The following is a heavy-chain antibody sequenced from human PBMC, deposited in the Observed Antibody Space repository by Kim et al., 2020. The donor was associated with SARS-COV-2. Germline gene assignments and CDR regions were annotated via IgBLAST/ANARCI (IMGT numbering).Heavy chain of an antibody. CDR3: ARSTHTNYYDSSGYLDDY. Sequence: KGRFTTSRDNAKNSLYLQMNSLRAEDTAVYYCARSTHTNYYDSSGYLDDYWGQGTLVTVSS. D-gene: IGHD3-22*01. V-gene: IGHV3-7*04. J-gene: IGHJ4*02.